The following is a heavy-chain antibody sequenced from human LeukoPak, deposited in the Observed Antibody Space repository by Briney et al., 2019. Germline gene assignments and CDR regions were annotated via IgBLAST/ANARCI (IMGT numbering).Heavy chain of an antibody. D-gene: IGHD2-2*01. CDR1: GFTFSSYG. V-gene: IGHV3-33*01. CDR3: ARAPQYQLLDY. J-gene: IGHJ4*02. CDR2: IWYDGSNK. Sequence: GGSLRLSCAASGFTFSSYGMHWVRQAPGKGLEWVAVIWYDGSNKYYADSVKGRFTISRDNSKNTLYLQVNSLRAEDTAVYYCARAPQYQLLDYWGQGTLVTVSS.